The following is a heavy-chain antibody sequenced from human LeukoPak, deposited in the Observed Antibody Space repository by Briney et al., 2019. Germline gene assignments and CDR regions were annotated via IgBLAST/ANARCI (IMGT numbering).Heavy chain of an antibody. CDR3: ARAVGTDGYNLWVY. D-gene: IGHD5-24*01. CDR2: IYYTGST. V-gene: IGHV4-39*07. Sequence: PSETLSLTCTVSSGSISSSTYYWGWIRQPPGKGLEWIGAIYYTGSTYYNPSLKSRVTISVDTSKNQFSLKLTSVIAADTAVYYCARAVGTDGYNLWVYWGQGTLVTVSS. J-gene: IGHJ4*02. CDR1: SGSISSSTYY.